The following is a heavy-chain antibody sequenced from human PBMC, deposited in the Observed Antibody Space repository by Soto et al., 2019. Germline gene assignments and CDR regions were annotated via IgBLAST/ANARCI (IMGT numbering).Heavy chain of an antibody. V-gene: IGHV1-18*01. J-gene: IGHJ4*02. CDR1: GYTFTSYD. CDR3: ARAIYGDYDFAY. D-gene: IGHD4-17*01. CDR2: ISAYNGNT. Sequence: ASVKVSCKAPGYTFTSYDINWVRQAPGQGLEWMGWISAYNGNTNYAQKFQGRVTMTTDTSTSTAYMELRSLRSDDTAVYYCARAIYGDYDFAYWGQGTLVTVSS.